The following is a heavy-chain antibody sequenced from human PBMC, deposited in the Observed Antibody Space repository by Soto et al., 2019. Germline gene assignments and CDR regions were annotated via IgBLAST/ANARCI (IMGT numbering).Heavy chain of an antibody. CDR1: RDTFTSYY. V-gene: IGHV1-46*01. CDR2: INPHGGST. D-gene: IGHD5-18*01. CDR3: ASPLGRYSYGFDY. Sequence: ASVKVYCKAPRDTFTSYYINWVRQAPGQGLEWMGVINPHGGSTAYAQKFKGRVTITADESTSTAYMELSSLRSEDTAVYYCASPLGRYSYGFDYWGQGTLVNVSS. J-gene: IGHJ4*02.